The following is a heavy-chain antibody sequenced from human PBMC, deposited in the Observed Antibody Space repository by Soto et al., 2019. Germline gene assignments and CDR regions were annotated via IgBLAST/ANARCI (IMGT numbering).Heavy chain of an antibody. CDR3: ARGRKYCGPTTCFRYVDY. Sequence: EVQLLDSGGGLVQPGGSLRLSCTTSGFIFSNYAMNWVRQAPGKGLERVSVISDNGGSTYDADSVKGRFTITRDYSKTTIYLHMISLSPEDTAVYYCARGRKYCGPTTCFRYVDYWGQGTLVTVSS. V-gene: IGHV3-23*01. CDR1: GFIFSNYA. J-gene: IGHJ4*02. D-gene: IGHD2-21*01. CDR2: ISDNGGST.